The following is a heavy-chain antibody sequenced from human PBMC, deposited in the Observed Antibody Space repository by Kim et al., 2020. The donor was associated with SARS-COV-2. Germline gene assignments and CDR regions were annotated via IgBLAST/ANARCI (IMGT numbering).Heavy chain of an antibody. Sequence: SWKDRFTTSSDNSKNTLYLQVNSLRAEDTAVYYCARPIGRIAAAGTYFQHWGQGTLVTVSS. J-gene: IGHJ1*01. CDR3: ARPIGRIAAAGTYFQH. V-gene: IGHV3-30*07. D-gene: IGHD6-13*01.